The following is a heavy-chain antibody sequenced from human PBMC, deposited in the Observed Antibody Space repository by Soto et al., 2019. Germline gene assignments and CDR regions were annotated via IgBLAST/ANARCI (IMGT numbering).Heavy chain of an antibody. CDR1: GYTFTRYG. Sequence: ASVKVSCKASGYTFTRYGISWVRQAPGQGLEWMGWISGYNGDTNYAQKFQDRVSMTIDTSTGTAYMELRSLRSDDTAVYYCARDSPPVDYWGQGTLVTVSS. V-gene: IGHV1-18*01. CDR3: ARDSPPVDY. J-gene: IGHJ4*02. CDR2: ISGYNGDT.